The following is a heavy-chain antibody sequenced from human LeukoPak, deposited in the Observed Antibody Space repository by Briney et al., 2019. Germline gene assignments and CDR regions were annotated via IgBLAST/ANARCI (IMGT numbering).Heavy chain of an antibody. V-gene: IGHV4-34*01. CDR3: ARGTSSGLFDY. Sequence: SETLSLTCAVYGGSFSGYYWSWVRQPPGKGLEWIGEINHSGSTNYNPSLKSRVTISVDTSKNQFSLKLSSVTAADTAVYYCARGTSSGLFDYWGQGTLVTVSS. CDR1: GGSFSGYY. CDR2: INHSGST. J-gene: IGHJ4*02. D-gene: IGHD3-22*01.